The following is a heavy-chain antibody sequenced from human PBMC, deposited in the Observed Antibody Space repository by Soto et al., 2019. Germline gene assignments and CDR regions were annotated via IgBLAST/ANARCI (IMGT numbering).Heavy chain of an antibody. CDR2: IYPGDSDT. V-gene: IGHV5-51*01. J-gene: IGHJ6*03. CDR3: SRRYGDYGVDREQADYYYYCMDV. Sequence: GESLKISCKGSGYSFTSYWIGWVRQMPGKGLEWMGIIYPGDSDTRYSPSFQGQVTISADKSISTSYLQWSSLKASDTAMYDCSRRYGDYGVDREQADYYYYCMDVWGKETTVTVSS. CDR1: GYSFTSYW. D-gene: IGHD4-17*01.